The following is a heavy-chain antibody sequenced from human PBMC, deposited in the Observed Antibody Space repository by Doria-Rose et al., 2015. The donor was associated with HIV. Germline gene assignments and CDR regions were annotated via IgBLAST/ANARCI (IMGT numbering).Heavy chain of an antibody. CDR3: TTDLPVSGGYSHDY. Sequence: VQLVQSGGGLVKPEGSLRLSCAASGFTFTGAWMSLVRQAPGKGLEWAVRITSDIAGGRTNYAAPVQGGFTISRDDSKTTVYLQLNSLRIEDTAVYYCTTDLPVSGGYSHDYWGQGTLVTVSS. D-gene: IGHD1-26*01. J-gene: IGHJ4*02. CDR1: GFTFTGAW. CDR2: ITSDIAGGRT. V-gene: IGHV3-15*01.